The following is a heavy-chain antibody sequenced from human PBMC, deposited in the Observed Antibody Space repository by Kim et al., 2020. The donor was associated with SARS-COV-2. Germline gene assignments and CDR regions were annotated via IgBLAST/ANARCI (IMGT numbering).Heavy chain of an antibody. V-gene: IGHV3-11*03. CDR2: ISSSTSNT. CDR3: ARFYYYDSSGFYLNWYFDR. J-gene: IGHJ2*01. CDR1: GFTFSDYY. Sequence: GGSLRLSCAASGFTFSDYYMSWIRHAPGKGLECLSYISSSTSNTNYADSVKGRFTISRDNAKNSLYLQMNSLRAEDTAVYYCARFYYYDSSGFYLNWYFDRWGRGTLVPVSS. D-gene: IGHD3-22*01.